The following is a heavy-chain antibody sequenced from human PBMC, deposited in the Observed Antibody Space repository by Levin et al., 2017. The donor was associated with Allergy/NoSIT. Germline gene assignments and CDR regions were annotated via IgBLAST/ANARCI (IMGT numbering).Heavy chain of an antibody. V-gene: IGHV3-23*01. D-gene: IGHD6-19*01. CDR3: AKLSSGLENY. J-gene: IGHJ4*02. CDR1: GFTFSSYA. Sequence: GSLRLSCAASGFTFSSYAMSWVRQAPGKGLEWVAVISTSGGSTYYADSVKGRFTISRDNSKNTLYLEMNSLRAEDTAVYYCAKLSSGLENYWGQGTLVTVSS. CDR2: ISTSGGST.